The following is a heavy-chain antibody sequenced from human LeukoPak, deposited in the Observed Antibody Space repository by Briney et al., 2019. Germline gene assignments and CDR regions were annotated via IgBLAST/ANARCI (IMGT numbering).Heavy chain of an antibody. V-gene: IGHV1-2*02. CDR3: ARVMPYYYYYYMDV. CDR2: INPNSGGT. J-gene: IGHJ6*03. CDR1: GYTFTGYY. D-gene: IGHD2-2*01. Sequence: GASVKVSCKASGYTFTGYYMHWVRQAPGQGLEGMGWINPNSGGTNYAQKFQGRVTMTRDTSISTAYMELSRLRSDDTAVYYCARVMPYYYYYYMDVWGKGTTVTVSS.